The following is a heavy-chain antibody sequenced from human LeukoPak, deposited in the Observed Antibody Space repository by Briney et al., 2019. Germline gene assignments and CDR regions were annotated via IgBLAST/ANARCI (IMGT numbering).Heavy chain of an antibody. CDR1: AYTFTSYN. D-gene: IGHD3-10*01. CDR2: MNPNSGNT. J-gene: IGHJ5*02. Sequence: VASVKDCRKASAYTFTSYNSKWVRQATGQGREWMGWMNPNSGNTGYAQKFQGRVTMTRNTSISTAYMELNSLTSEDTAVYYCARDGSGSYYDRGWFDPWGQGTLVTVSS. V-gene: IGHV1-8*01. CDR3: ARDGSGSYYDRGWFDP.